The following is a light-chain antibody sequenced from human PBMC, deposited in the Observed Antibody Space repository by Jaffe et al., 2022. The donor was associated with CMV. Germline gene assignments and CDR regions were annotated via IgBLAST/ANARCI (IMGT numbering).Light chain of an antibody. CDR2: YKSDSDK. CDR3: MIWHRSQGV. J-gene: IGLJ3*02. CDR1: SGVNVASYR. Sequence: QAVLTQPSSLSASPGETARLTCTLRSGVNVASYRIYWFQQKPGSPPQFLLRYKSDSDKEQASGIPSRFSASKDVSANAGSLLISGPQPDDEADYYCMIWHRSQGVFGGGTKLTVL. V-gene: IGLV5-45*03.